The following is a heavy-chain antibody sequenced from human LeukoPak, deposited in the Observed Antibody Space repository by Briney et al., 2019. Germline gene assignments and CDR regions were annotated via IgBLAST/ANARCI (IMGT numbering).Heavy chain of an antibody. V-gene: IGHV3-48*02. CDR3: ARASYGSGSYPNFDY. D-gene: IGHD3-10*01. CDR1: GFSFSSYS. Sequence: GGSLRLSCAASGFSFSSYSMNWVRQAPGKGLEWVSYISTSSSTIYYADSVKGRFTIPRDNAKNSLYLQMNSLRDEDTAVYYCARASYGSGSYPNFDYWGQGTLVTVSS. J-gene: IGHJ4*02. CDR2: ISTSSSTI.